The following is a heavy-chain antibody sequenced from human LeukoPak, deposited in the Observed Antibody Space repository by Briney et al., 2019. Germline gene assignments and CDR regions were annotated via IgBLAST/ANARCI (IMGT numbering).Heavy chain of an antibody. CDR2: NSGSGGST. CDR3: AKVIVRVVTAIDY. V-gene: IGHV3-23*01. J-gene: IGHJ4*02. D-gene: IGHD5-18*01. Sequence: GGSLRLSCAASGFTFSSYAMTWVRQAPGQGLEWVSDNSGSGGSTYYADSVKGRFTISRDNSKNTLYPQMSSLRAEDTAVYYCAKVIVRVVTAIDYWGEGALVSVSS. CDR1: GFTFSSYA.